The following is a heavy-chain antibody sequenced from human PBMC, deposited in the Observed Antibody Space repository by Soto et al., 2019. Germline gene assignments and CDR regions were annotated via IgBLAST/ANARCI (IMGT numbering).Heavy chain of an antibody. CDR3: ARTYYDFWSGYYTGRYFDL. Sequence: GASVKVSCKASGYTFTSYGISWVRQAPGQGLEWMGWISAYNGNTNYAQKLQGRVTMTTDTSTSTAYMELRSLRSDDTAVYYCARTYYDFWSGYYTGRYFDLWGRGTLVTVSS. CDR1: GYTFTSYG. J-gene: IGHJ2*01. D-gene: IGHD3-3*01. CDR2: ISAYNGNT. V-gene: IGHV1-18*01.